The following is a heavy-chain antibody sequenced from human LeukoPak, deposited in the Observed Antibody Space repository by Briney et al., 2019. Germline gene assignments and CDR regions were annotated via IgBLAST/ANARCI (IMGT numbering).Heavy chain of an antibody. Sequence: GGSLGLSCAASGFTFSTYGMHWVRQAPGKGLEWVSLIRYDGGNKYYADSVKGRFTISRDNSKNTLYLQINSLSAEDTAVYYCVKDPYGDYLRYFDYWGQGTLVTVSS. J-gene: IGHJ4*02. D-gene: IGHD4-17*01. CDR3: VKDPYGDYLRYFDY. V-gene: IGHV3-30*02. CDR1: GFTFSTYG. CDR2: IRYDGGNK.